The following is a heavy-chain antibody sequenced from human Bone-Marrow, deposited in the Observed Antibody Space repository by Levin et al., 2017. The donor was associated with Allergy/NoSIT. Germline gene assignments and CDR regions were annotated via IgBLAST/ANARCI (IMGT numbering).Heavy chain of an antibody. CDR1: GXTLTXXXXS. V-gene: IGHV2-70*11. Sequence: VSGPTLVKPTQTLTLTCTFSGXTLTXXXXSVTWTRQPPGKALEWLARIDWDDDKYYSTSLKTRLTISKDTSKNQVVLTMTDLDPVDPATYYCARAQRGYRYNWPFDSWGQGTLVAVSS. D-gene: IGHD5-18*01. CDR2: IDWDDDK. J-gene: IGHJ4*02. CDR3: ARAQRGYRYNWPFDS.